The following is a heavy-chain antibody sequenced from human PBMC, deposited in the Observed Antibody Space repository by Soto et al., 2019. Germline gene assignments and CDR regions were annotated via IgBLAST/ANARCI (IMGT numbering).Heavy chain of an antibody. CDR3: ARDRPYNWNYEGYFDY. CDR2: IIPIFGTA. Sequence: ASVKVSCKASGGTFSSYAISWVRQAPGQGLEWMGGIIPIFGTANYAQKFQGRVTITADESTSTAYMELSSLRSEDTAVYYCARDRPYNWNYEGYFDYWGQGTLVTVSS. J-gene: IGHJ4*02. V-gene: IGHV1-69*13. D-gene: IGHD1-7*01. CDR1: GGTFSSYA.